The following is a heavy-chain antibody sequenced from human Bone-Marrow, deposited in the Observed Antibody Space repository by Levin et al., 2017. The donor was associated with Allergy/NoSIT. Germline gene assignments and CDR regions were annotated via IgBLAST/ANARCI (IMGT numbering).Heavy chain of an antibody. Sequence: PGGSLRLSCAASGFTFSSYWMHWVRQAPGKGLVWVSRINSDGSSTSYADSVKGRFTISRDNAKNTLYLQMNSLRAEDTAVYYCARTTMVRGVNDYYYYGMDVWGQGTTVTVSS. CDR2: INSDGSST. D-gene: IGHD3-10*01. CDR1: GFTFSSYW. V-gene: IGHV3-74*01. J-gene: IGHJ6*02. CDR3: ARTTMVRGVNDYYYYGMDV.